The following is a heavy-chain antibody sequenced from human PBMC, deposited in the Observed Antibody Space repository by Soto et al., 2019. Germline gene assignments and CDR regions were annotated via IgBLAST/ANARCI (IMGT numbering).Heavy chain of an antibody. V-gene: IGHV2-70*01. CDR1: GFSLSTSGMC. CDR2: IDWDDDK. CDR3: ARSIAVAGLRAFDI. J-gene: IGHJ3*02. D-gene: IGHD6-19*01. Sequence: SGPTLVNPTQTLTLTCTFSGFSLSTSGMCVSWIRQPPGKALEWLALIDWDDDKYYSTSLKTRLTISKDTPKNQVVLTMTNMDPVDTATYYCARSIAVAGLRAFDIWGQGTMVTVSS.